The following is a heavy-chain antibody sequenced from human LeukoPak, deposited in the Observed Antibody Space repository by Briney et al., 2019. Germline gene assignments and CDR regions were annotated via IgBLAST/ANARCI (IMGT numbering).Heavy chain of an antibody. CDR3: ARGSQSLGYCSGGSCRAKIFDY. Sequence: SQTLSLTCTVSGDSISSGGFYWSWIRQHPGKGLEWIGYIYYSGSTDYNPSLKSRVSISVDTSKNQFSLKLRSVTAADTAVYYCARGSQSLGYCSGGSCRAKIFDYWGQGTLVTVSS. CDR1: GDSISSGGFY. V-gene: IGHV4-31*03. CDR2: IYYSGST. J-gene: IGHJ4*02. D-gene: IGHD2-15*01.